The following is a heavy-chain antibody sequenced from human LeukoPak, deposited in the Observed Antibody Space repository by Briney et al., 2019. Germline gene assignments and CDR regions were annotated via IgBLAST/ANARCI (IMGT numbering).Heavy chain of an antibody. Sequence: GASVKVSRKASGYTFTGYYMHWVRQAPGQGLEWMGWINPNSGGTNYAQKFQGRVTMTRDTSISTAYMELSRLRSDDTAVYYCARDLTGYYMAYGMDVWGQGTTVTVSS. D-gene: IGHD3-9*01. CDR1: GYTFTGYY. CDR2: INPNSGGT. J-gene: IGHJ6*02. V-gene: IGHV1-2*02. CDR3: ARDLTGYYMAYGMDV.